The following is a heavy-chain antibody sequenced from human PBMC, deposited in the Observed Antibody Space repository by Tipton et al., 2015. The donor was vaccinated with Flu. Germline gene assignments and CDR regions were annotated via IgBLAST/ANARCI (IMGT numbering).Heavy chain of an antibody. Sequence: QVQLVQSGAEVKKPGASVKVSCKTSGYTFTSYGISWVRQAPGQRLEWMGWISAHYGNTNYAQNLQGRVTMTTDTSTSTAHMELRSLRSDDTAVYYCARESNDFWSGPRPYYYGMDVWGQGTTVTVSS. CDR1: GYTFTSYG. CDR2: ISAHYGNT. CDR3: ARESNDFWSGPRPYYYGMDV. J-gene: IGHJ6*02. D-gene: IGHD3-3*01. V-gene: IGHV1-18*01.